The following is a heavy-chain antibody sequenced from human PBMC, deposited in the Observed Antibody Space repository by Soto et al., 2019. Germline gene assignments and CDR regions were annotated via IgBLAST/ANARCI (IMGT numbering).Heavy chain of an antibody. D-gene: IGHD6-13*01. J-gene: IGHJ6*02. V-gene: IGHV3-30-3*01. CDR1: GFTFSSYA. CDR2: ISYDGSNK. Sequence: GGSLRLSCAASGFTFSSYAMHWVRQAPGKGLEWVAVISYDGSNKYYADSVKGRFTISRDNSKNTLYLQMNSLRAEDTAVYYCARVIRKIGSSWYLDYYYNGMDVWGQGTTVTVSS. CDR3: ARVIRKIGSSWYLDYYYNGMDV.